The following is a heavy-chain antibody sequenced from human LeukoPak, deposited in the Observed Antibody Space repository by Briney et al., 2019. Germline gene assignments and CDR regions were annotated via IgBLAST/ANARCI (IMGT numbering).Heavy chain of an antibody. D-gene: IGHD3-22*01. J-gene: IGHJ4*02. CDR3: GRGHYGPDY. Sequence: PGGSLRLSCAASGFTFSSYSMNWVRQAPGKGLEWVSYINIISSEIYYGDSVKGRFTISRDNAKNTVYLEMNSLRAEDTAVFYCGRGHYGPDYWGQGTLVTVSS. CDR1: GFTFSSYS. V-gene: IGHV3-21*05. CDR2: INIISSEI.